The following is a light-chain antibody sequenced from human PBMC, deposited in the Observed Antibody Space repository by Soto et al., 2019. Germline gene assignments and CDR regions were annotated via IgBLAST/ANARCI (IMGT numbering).Light chain of an antibody. J-gene: IGKJ1*01. V-gene: IGKV1-9*01. CDR1: GEISNY. CDR2: AAS. Sequence: DIQLTQSPSFLSASVGDRVTITCRASGEISNYLAWYQQQPGKAPKLLIYAASTLQSGVPSRFSGSGSGTDFTLTISNLQPEDFATSYRQQSHSNPRTVGQGTNVGIK. CDR3: QQSHSNPRT.